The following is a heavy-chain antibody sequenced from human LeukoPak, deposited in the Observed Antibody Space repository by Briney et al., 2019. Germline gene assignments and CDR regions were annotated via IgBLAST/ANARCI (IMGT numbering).Heavy chain of an antibody. Sequence: PSETLSLTCTVSGGAITTYYWGWIRQPPGQGLEWIGYIFYSGGTNYNPSLRGRVFISRDTSKNQFSLKLSSVTPADTAIYYCARRGYYDSSGLDYWGQGTLVAVSS. V-gene: IGHV4-59*01. CDR1: GGAITTYY. CDR3: ARRGYYDSSGLDY. CDR2: IFYSGGT. J-gene: IGHJ4*02. D-gene: IGHD3-22*01.